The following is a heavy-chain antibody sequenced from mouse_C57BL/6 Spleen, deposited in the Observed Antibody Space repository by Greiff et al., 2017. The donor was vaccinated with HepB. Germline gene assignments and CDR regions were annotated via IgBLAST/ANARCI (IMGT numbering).Heavy chain of an antibody. V-gene: IGHV1-42*01. D-gene: IGHD5-1*01. Sequence: VQLQQSGPELVKPGASVKISCKASGYSFTGYYMNWVKQSPEKSLEWIGEINPSTGGTTYNQKFKAKATLTVDKSSSTAYMQLKSLTSEDSAFYYCARGRLSTDFFDYWGQGTTLTVSS. CDR1: GYSFTGYY. CDR3: ARGRLSTDFFDY. J-gene: IGHJ2*01. CDR2: INPSTGGT.